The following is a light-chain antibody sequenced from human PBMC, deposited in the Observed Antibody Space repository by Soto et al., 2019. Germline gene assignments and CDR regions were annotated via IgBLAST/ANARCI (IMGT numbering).Light chain of an antibody. CDR2: EAS. CDR1: HDVSTF. CDR3: QQLYTLPFT. Sequence: IQLTPSPFLLSASIGDRVTITFRTSHDVSTFLAWYQQKPGKAPKLLIYEASTLQSGVPSRFSGSGSGTEFTLTISGLLPEDFAAYHCQQLYTLPFTFGQGTRLEI. J-gene: IGKJ5*01. V-gene: IGKV1-9*01.